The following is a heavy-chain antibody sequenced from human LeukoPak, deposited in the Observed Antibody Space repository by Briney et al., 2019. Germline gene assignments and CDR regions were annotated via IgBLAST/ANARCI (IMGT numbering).Heavy chain of an antibody. V-gene: IGHV3-7*03. Sequence: GGSLRLSCAASGFTFSSYWMSWVRQAPGKGLEWVANIKQDGSEKYYVDSVKGRFTISRDTAKNSLYLQMNSLGAEDTAVYYCARGQSARLDYFDYWGQGTLVTVSS. CDR1: GFTFSSYW. D-gene: IGHD3-9*01. J-gene: IGHJ4*02. CDR3: ARGQSARLDYFDY. CDR2: IKQDGSEK.